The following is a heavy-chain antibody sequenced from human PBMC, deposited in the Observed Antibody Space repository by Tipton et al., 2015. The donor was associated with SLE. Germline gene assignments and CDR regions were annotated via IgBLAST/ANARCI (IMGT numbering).Heavy chain of an antibody. CDR1: GGSFSGYY. CDR3: ASSELYCSSTSCYKAGQIHH. Sequence: TLSLTCAVYGGSFSGYYWSWIRQPPGKGLEWVGEINHSGSTNYNPSLKSRVTLSVDTSKNQFSLKLSSVTAADTAVYYCASSELYCSSTSCYKAGQIHHWGQGTLVTVSS. D-gene: IGHD2-2*02. J-gene: IGHJ1*01. V-gene: IGHV4-34*01. CDR2: INHSGST.